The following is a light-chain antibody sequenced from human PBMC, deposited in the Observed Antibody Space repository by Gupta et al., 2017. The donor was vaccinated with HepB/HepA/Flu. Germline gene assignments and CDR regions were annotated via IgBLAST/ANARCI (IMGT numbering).Light chain of an antibody. CDR2: TAS. V-gene: IGKV1-39*01. J-gene: IGKJ2*01. CDR1: QSIRNY. Sequence: DIQMTQSPSSLSASVGDRVTITCRASQSIRNYLNWYQQKPGKAPKLLIYTASSFQSGVPTRFSASGSGTDFTLTIISLQPEDFASYFFQQSYSFPFTFGQGTKMEIK. CDR3: QQSYSFPFT.